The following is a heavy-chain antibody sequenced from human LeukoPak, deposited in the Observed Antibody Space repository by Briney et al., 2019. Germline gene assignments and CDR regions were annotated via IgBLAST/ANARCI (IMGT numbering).Heavy chain of an antibody. D-gene: IGHD3-22*01. J-gene: IGHJ5*02. CDR3: ARDSSPWYYYDRSGSNGFDP. V-gene: IGHV3-30*03. CDR2: IAYDGGNK. Sequence: GGSLRLSCEASGFTFSAYAMTWVRQAPGKGLEWVAVIAYDGGNKYYADSVKGRFTISRDNSKNTLFLQMNSLRAEDTAVYYCARDSSPWYYYDRSGSNGFDPWGQGTLVTVSS. CDR1: GFTFSAYA.